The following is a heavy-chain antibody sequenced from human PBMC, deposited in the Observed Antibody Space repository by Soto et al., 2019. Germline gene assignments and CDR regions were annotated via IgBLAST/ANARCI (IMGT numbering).Heavy chain of an antibody. CDR3: ARDHGPRAVAGTI. Sequence: SETLSLTCAVYGGSFSGYYWSWIRQPPGKGLEWIGEINHSGSTNYNPSLKSRVTISVDTSKNQFSLKLSSVTAADTAVYYCARDHGPRAVAGTIWGQGTLVTVSS. CDR2: INHSGST. V-gene: IGHV4-34*01. J-gene: IGHJ4*02. CDR1: GGSFSGYY. D-gene: IGHD6-19*01.